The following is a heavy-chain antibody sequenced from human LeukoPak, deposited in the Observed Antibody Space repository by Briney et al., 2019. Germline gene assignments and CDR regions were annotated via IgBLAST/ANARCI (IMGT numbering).Heavy chain of an antibody. V-gene: IGHV4-39*07. CDR1: GGSIAGSSYY. CDR3: VKDVGDHVTDC. J-gene: IGHJ4*02. D-gene: IGHD4-17*01. CDR2: VYSSGAT. Sequence: PSETLSLTCTVSGGSIAGSSYYWGFIRQPPGKGLEWIGTVYSSGATYYNPSLKSRVTISVDTSKNQFSLKLHSVTAADTAVYYCVKDVGDHVTDCWGQGTLVTVSS.